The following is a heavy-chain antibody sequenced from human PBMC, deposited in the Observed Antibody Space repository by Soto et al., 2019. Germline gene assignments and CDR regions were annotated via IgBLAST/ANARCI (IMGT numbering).Heavy chain of an antibody. Sequence: SETLSLTCAVYGGSFSVYYWSWIRQPPGKGLEWIGEINHSGSTNYNPSLKSRVTISVDTSKNQFSLKLSSVTAADTAVYYCASSNWGSDYWGQGTLVTVSS. D-gene: IGHD7-27*01. J-gene: IGHJ4*02. CDR1: GGSFSVYY. CDR2: INHSGST. V-gene: IGHV4-34*01. CDR3: ASSNWGSDY.